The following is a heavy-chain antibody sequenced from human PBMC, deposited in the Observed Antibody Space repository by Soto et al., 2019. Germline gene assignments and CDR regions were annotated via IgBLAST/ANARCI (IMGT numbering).Heavy chain of an antibody. J-gene: IGHJ4*02. CDR1: GFTFSSYG. D-gene: IGHD6-19*01. V-gene: IGHV3-30*18. Sequence: WGSLRLSCAASGFTFSSYGMHWVRQAPGKGLEWVAVISYDGSNKYYADSVKGRFTISRDNSKNTLYLQMNSLRAEDTAVYYCAKDYSSGWYVYYYFDYWGQGTLVTV. CDR2: ISYDGSNK. CDR3: AKDYSSGWYVYYYFDY.